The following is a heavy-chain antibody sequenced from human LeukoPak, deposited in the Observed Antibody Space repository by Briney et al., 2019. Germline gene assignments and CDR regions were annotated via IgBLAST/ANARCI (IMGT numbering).Heavy chain of an antibody. J-gene: IGHJ4*02. Sequence: GGSLRLSCAASGFTFSSYGMHWVRQAPGKGLEWVAFIRYDASNKYYADSVKGRFTISRDNAKNSLYLQMNSLRAEDTAVYYCARDLGGYSSSWAFDYWGQGTLVTVSS. D-gene: IGHD6-13*01. CDR2: IRYDASNK. CDR3: ARDLGGYSSSWAFDY. V-gene: IGHV3-30*02. CDR1: GFTFSSYG.